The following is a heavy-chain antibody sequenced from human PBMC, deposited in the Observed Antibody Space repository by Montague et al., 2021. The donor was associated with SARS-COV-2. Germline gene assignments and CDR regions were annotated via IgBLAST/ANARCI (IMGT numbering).Heavy chain of an antibody. D-gene: IGHD3-16*01. J-gene: IGHJ6*01. V-gene: IGHV4-39*02. CDR1: GGSISSSTYY. CDR2: LYNGATT. Sequence: SETLSLTCNVSGGSISSSTYYWGWIRQPPGKGLEWIGNLYNGATTYYSPSLKSRVTISVATSKNHFSLNMASVTAADTAVYYCARTSKLRESSSGNYYYHAMDVWGQGTTVTVSS. CDR3: ARTSKLRESSSGNYYYHAMDV.